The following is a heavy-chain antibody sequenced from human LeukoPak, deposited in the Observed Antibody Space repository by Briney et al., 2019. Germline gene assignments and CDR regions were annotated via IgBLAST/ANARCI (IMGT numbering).Heavy chain of an antibody. D-gene: IGHD2-2*01. CDR2: ISDSGGST. J-gene: IGHJ4*02. CDR3: AKDQDQGRDFDY. Sequence: GGSLRLSCAASGFTFSSYAMSWVRQAPGKGLEWVSSISDSGGSTYYADSVKGRFTISRDNSKDTLYLQMNSLRAEDTAVYYCAKDQDQGRDFDYWGQGTLVTVSS. CDR1: GFTFSSYA. V-gene: IGHV3-23*01.